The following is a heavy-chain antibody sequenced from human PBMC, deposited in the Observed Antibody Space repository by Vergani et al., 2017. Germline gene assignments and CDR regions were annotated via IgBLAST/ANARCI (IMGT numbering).Heavy chain of an antibody. D-gene: IGHD2-15*01. CDR1: GGTFSSYA. CDR2: IIPIFGTA. J-gene: IGHJ2*01. CDR3: AREEVEYCSGGSCYGGYFDL. Sequence: QVQLVQSGAEVKKPGSSVKVSCKASGGTFSSYAISWVRQAPGQGLEWMGGIIPIFGTANYAQKFQGRVTITADESTSTAYMELSSLRSEDTAVYYCAREEVEYCSGGSCYGGYFDLWGRGTLVTVSS. V-gene: IGHV1-69*12.